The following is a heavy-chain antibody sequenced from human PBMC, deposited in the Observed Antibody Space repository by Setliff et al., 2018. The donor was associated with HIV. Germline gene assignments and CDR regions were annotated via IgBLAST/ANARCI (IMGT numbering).Heavy chain of an antibody. CDR2: GHYTGNT. V-gene: IGHV4-39*02. CDR3: AREADGIDY. CDR1: GGSISSSSYY. Sequence: SETLSLTCTVSGGSISSSSYYWGWIRQPPGKGLEWIGSGHYTGNTYTSPSLKSRATISLDASKNKISLKLTSVTSADTAVYFCAREADGIDYWGQGSLVTVSS. J-gene: IGHJ4*02. D-gene: IGHD2-15*01.